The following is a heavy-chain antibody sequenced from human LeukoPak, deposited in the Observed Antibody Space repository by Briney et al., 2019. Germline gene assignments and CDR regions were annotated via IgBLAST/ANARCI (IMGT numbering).Heavy chain of an antibody. CDR3: VRVKGTYFDY. J-gene: IGHJ4*02. V-gene: IGHV3-48*01. D-gene: IGHD1-1*01. CDR1: GFPLSSYS. Sequence: GGSLRLSCAASGFPLSSYSINWVRQAPGKGLEWVSYISSSSSNMYYLDSVQGRLTVSRDNDKNSLFLQIDSPRAEDTAVYYCVRVKGTYFDYWGQGTLVTVSS. CDR2: ISSSSSNM.